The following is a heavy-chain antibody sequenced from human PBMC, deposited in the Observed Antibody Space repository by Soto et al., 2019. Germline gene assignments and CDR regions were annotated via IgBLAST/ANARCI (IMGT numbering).Heavy chain of an antibody. CDR2: IIPIFGTA. V-gene: IGHV1-69*12. Sequence: QVQLVQSGAEEKKPGSSVKVSCKASGGTFSSYAISWVRQAPGQGLEWMGGIIPIFGTANYAQKFQGRVTITADESTSTAYMELSSLRSEDTAVYCCARVFVSYCGGDCYHHDAFDIWGQGTMVTVSS. J-gene: IGHJ3*02. D-gene: IGHD2-21*02. CDR3: ARVFVSYCGGDCYHHDAFDI. CDR1: GGTFSSYA.